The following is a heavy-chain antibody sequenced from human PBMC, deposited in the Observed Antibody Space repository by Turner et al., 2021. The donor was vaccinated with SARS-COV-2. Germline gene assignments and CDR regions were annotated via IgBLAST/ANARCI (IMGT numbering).Heavy chain of an antibody. D-gene: IGHD2-15*01. CDR3: AKGGGPYCSGGSCYPGSFDY. Sequence: EVQLVESGGGLVQPGGSLRLSCAASGFTVSSNYMSWVRRAPGKGLEWVSLIYSGGSTDYADSVKGRFTISRDNSKNTLSLQMNSLRAEDTAVYYCAKGGGPYCSGGSCYPGSFDYWGQGTLVTVSS. CDR2: IYSGGST. V-gene: IGHV3-66*01. CDR1: GFTVSSNY. J-gene: IGHJ4*02.